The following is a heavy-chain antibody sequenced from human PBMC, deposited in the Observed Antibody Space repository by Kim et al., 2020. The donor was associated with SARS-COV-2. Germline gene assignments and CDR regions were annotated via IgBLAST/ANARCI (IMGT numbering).Heavy chain of an antibody. V-gene: IGHV3-23*01. CDR2: ISGSGGST. CDR1: GFTFSSYA. J-gene: IGHJ6*02. D-gene: IGHD6-13*01. CDR3: AKVLARRSSWSFYYYYGMDV. Sequence: GGSLRLSCAASGFTFSSYAMSWVRQAPGKGLEWVSAISGSGGSTYYADSVKGRFTISRDNSKNTLYLQMNSLRAEDTAVYYCAKVLARRSSWSFYYYYGMDVWGQGTTVTVSS.